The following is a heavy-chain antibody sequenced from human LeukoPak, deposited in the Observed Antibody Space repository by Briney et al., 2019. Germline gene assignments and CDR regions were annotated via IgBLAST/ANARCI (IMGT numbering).Heavy chain of an antibody. CDR3: ASSRGYDVGGYFDY. CDR2: INPNSGGT. J-gene: IGHJ4*02. CDR1: GYTFTGYY. V-gene: IGHV1-2*02. Sequence: ASVKVSCKASGYTFTGYYMHWVRQAPGQGLEWMGWINPNSGGTNYAQKFQDRVTITRDTSASTAYMELSSLRSEDTAVYYCASSRGYDVGGYFDYWGQGTLVTVSS. D-gene: IGHD5-12*01.